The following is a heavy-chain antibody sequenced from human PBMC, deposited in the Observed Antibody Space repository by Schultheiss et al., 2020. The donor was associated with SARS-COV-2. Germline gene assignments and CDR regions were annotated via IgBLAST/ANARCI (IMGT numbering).Heavy chain of an antibody. D-gene: IGHD2-2*01. V-gene: IGHV2-5*01. Sequence: SGPTLVKPTQTLTLTCIFSGFSLSSGGVGVGWIRQPPGKALEWLAVIYWNDDKRYSPSLKSRLTITKDTSKNQVVLTMTNMDPVDTATYYCAHSVYCSSTSCYGGGDNWFDPWGQGALGTVSS. CDR1: GFSLSSGGVG. CDR2: IYWNDDK. J-gene: IGHJ5*02. CDR3: AHSVYCSSTSCYGGGDNWFDP.